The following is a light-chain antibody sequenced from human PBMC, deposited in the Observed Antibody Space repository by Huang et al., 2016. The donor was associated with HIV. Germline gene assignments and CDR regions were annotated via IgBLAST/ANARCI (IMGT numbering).Light chain of an antibody. CDR3: QQYYESPPT. Sequence: DIVMTQSPDSLAVSLGERASINCKSSQSVLYTYNSKNHLAWYKQTPGQPPRLLIYWASSRESGVPDRFSGSGSGTDFTLTISSLQAEDVAVYYCQQYYESPPTFGQGTRLEIK. J-gene: IGKJ5*01. V-gene: IGKV4-1*01. CDR2: WAS. CDR1: QSVLYTYNSKNH.